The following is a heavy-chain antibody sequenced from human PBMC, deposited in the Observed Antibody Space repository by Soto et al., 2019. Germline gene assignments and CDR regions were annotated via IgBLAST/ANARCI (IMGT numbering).Heavy chain of an antibody. CDR3: ARARYSGSYYY. CDR2: INHSGST. V-gene: IGHV4-34*01. CDR1: GGSFSGYY. D-gene: IGHD1-26*01. Sequence: QVQLQQWGAGLLKPSETLSLTCAVYGGSFSGYYWIWIRQPPGKGLGWIGEINHSGSTNYNPSLKRRVPISVDTSNKQFNLKLSTVTAADTAVYYCARARYSGSYYYWGQGTLVTVST. J-gene: IGHJ4*02.